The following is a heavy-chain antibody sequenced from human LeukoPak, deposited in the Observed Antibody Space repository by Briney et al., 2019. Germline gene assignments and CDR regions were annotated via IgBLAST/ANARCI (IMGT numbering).Heavy chain of an antibody. J-gene: IGHJ6*03. CDR1: SFSFRTDN. Sequence: PGGSLRLSCAASSFSFRTDNMNWVRQAPGKGLEWLSYISATGSAVYYADSVKGRFTISRDNAKSTLYLQMDSLRAEDSALYYCTKSRPSDYSNYREYYYFYYMDVWGKGTTVTVSS. D-gene: IGHD4-11*01. V-gene: IGHV3-48*01. CDR2: ISATGSAV. CDR3: TKSRPSDYSNYREYYYFYYMDV.